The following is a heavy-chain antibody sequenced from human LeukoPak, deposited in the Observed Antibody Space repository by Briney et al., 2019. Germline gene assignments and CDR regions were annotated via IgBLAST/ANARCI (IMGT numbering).Heavy chain of an antibody. CDR1: GFTFTSSA. D-gene: IGHD2-21*02. CDR2: IVVGSGNT. J-gene: IGHJ4*02. CDR3: AALPTCGGDCYSYFDY. Sequence: SVKASFKASGFTFTSSAMQWVRQARGQRLEWIGWIVVGSGNTNYAQKFQERVTITRDMSTSTAYMELSSLRSEDTAVYYCAALPTCGGDCYSYFDYWGQGILVTVSS. V-gene: IGHV1-58*02.